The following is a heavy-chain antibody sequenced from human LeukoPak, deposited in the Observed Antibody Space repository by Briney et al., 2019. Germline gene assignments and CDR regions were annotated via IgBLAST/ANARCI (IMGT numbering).Heavy chain of an antibody. CDR1: GGSISSSSYY. D-gene: IGHD2-2*01. CDR3: ARHVVVVPAAISLSYFDY. V-gene: IGHV4-39*01. Sequence: SETLSLTCTVSGGSISSSSYYWGWIRQPPGKGLEWIGSIYYSGSTYYNPSPKSRFTISVDTSKNQFSLKLSSVTAADTAVYYCARHVVVVPAAISLSYFDYWGQGTLVTVSS. CDR2: IYYSGST. J-gene: IGHJ4*02.